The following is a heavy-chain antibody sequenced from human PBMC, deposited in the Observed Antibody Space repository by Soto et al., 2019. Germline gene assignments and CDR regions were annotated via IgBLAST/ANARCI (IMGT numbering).Heavy chain of an antibody. CDR2: ISAYNGNT. CDR1: GYTFTSYG. CDR3: ARESIAARPDYYYGMEV. V-gene: IGHV1-18*04. D-gene: IGHD6-6*01. J-gene: IGHJ6*02. Sequence: GASVKVSCKASGYTFTSYGISWVRQAPGQGLEWMGWISAYNGNTNYAPTLQGRVTMTTDTSTSTAYMELRSLRSDDTAVYYCARESIAARPDYYYGMEVWGQGTTGTAP.